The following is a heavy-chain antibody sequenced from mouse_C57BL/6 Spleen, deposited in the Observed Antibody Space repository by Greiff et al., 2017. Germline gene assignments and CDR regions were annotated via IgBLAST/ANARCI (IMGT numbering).Heavy chain of an antibody. Sequence: DVMLVESGGGLVKPGGSLKLSCAASGFTFSDYGMHWVRQTPEQGLEWVAYISSGSSAIYYTDKVKGRFTISRDNAKNTLFLQMTSLRSEDTAMYYCSSSCGSYHYWYFEVWGTGTTVTVSA. CDR1: GFTFSDYG. CDR2: ISSGSSAI. D-gene: IGHD1-1*02. V-gene: IGHV5-17*01. CDR3: SSSCGSYHYWYFEV. J-gene: IGHJ1*03.